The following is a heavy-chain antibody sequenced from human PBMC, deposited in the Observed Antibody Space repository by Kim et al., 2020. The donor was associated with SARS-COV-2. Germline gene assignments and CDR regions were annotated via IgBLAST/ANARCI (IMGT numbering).Heavy chain of an antibody. J-gene: IGHJ6*02. CDR3: ARGADYYYYGMDV. Sequence: QKLQGRVTMTTDTSTSTAYMELRSLRSDDTAVYYCARGADYYYYGMDVWGQGTTVTVSS. V-gene: IGHV1-18*01.